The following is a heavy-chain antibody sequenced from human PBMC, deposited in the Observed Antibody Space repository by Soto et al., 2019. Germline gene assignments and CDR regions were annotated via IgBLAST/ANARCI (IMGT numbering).Heavy chain of an antibody. Sequence: QVQLQESGPGLVKPSETLSLTCTVSGGSISSYYWSWIRQPPGKGLEWIGYIYYSGSTNYSPSLKSRVTISVDTSNNQFSLKLSAVSAADTAVYYCARVSSSFATGGYYYYSYYMDVWGKGTTVTVSS. D-gene: IGHD6-6*01. CDR2: IYYSGST. CDR1: GGSISSYY. V-gene: IGHV4-59*01. J-gene: IGHJ6*03. CDR3: ARVSSSFATGGYYYYSYYMDV.